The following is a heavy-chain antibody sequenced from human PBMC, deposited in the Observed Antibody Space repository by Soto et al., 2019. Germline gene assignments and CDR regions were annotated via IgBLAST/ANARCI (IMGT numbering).Heavy chain of an antibody. V-gene: IGHV3-20*01. CDR2: SNWDGDDT. J-gene: IGHJ4*02. Sequence: EVHLVESGGRVVRPGESLRLSCAASGFNFEEYGMTWVRQAPGKGLEWVAGSNWDGDDTGYADSVQGRFTISRDNAKKFLYLQMNSLRVDDAAVYPRARGDIAVAVSSDYWGQGTLVTVSS. D-gene: IGHD6-19*01. CDR3: ARGDIAVAVSSDY. CDR1: GFNFEEYG.